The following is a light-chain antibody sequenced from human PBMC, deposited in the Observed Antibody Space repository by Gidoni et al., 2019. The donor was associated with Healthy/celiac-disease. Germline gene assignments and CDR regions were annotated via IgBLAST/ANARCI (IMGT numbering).Light chain of an antibody. CDR1: QSVSSSY. Sequence: EIVLTQSPGTLSLSPGERATLSCRASQSVSSSYLAWYQQKPGQAPRLLIYGASSRATGIPDRFSGSGSGTDFTLTISRLEPEDFAVYYCQQYGSSRSTFXGXTKVEIK. CDR3: QQYGSSRST. CDR2: GAS. J-gene: IGKJ4*01. V-gene: IGKV3-20*01.